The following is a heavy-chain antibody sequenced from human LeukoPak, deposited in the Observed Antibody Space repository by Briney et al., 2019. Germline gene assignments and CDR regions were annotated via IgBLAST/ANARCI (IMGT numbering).Heavy chain of an antibody. CDR1: GFTFSSYW. J-gene: IGHJ4*02. V-gene: IGHV3-74*01. D-gene: IGHD6-19*01. CDR3: VRGTSAWKGVDY. Sequence: PPGGSLRLSCAASGFTFSSYWMHWVRQGPAKGLEWVAEIRGDENYSRYADSVKGRFTISRDNAKNTLHLQMNSLRDDDTAVYYCVRGTSAWKGVDYWGQGIQVIVSS. CDR2: IRGDENYS.